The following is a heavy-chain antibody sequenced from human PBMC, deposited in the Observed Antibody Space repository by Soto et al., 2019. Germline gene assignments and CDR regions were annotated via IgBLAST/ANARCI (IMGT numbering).Heavy chain of an antibody. D-gene: IGHD2-8*01. CDR3: ERGGRGYSTGMDV. J-gene: IGHJ6*02. V-gene: IGHV3-30*03. CDR2: ISYDGSNK. CDR1: GFTFCSYG. Sequence: SXRLSFPASGFTFCSYGMHLFRQAPGKGLEWVAVISYDGSNKYYADSVKGRFTISRDNSKNTLYLQMNSLRAEDTAVYYCERGGRGYSTGMDVWGQGTTVTVPS.